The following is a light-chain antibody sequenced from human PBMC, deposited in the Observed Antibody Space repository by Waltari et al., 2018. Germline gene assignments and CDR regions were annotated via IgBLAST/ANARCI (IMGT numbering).Light chain of an antibody. J-gene: IGLJ2*01. CDR3: QSADSSASDNV. Sequence: QQRPGNAPVLLIYKAIERPSWIPERFSGSSSGTSVTLTSSGVQAEDEADYYCQSADSSASDNVFGGGTKLTVL. V-gene: IGLV3-25*03. CDR2: KAI.